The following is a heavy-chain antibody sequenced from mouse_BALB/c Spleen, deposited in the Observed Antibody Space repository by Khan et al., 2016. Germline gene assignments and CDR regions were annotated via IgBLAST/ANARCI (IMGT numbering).Heavy chain of an antibody. CDR1: GYTFTSYW. Sequence: QVQLQQSGAELARPGASVKLSCKASGYTFTSYWMQWVKQRPGQGLEWIGAIYPGDGDTRYTQKFKGKATLTADKSSSTAYMQLSSLSSEDSAVYYCARRIPPPYWGQGTLVTVSA. CDR2: IYPGDGDT. CDR3: ARRIPPPY. J-gene: IGHJ3*01. V-gene: IGHV1-87*01.